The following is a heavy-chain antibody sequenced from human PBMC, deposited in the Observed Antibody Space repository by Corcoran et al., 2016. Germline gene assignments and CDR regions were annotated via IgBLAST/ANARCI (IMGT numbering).Heavy chain of an antibody. D-gene: IGHD2-2*01. CDR2: IYPGDSDT. CDR3: ARPTSCSTTTCYFDY. J-gene: IGHJ4*02. CDR1: GYSFTSYW. Sequence: EVQLVQSGAEVKKPGESLKISCKGSGYSFTSYWIGWVRQMPGKGLEWMGIIYPGDSDTRYSPSFQGQVTISADKSISTAYLQWSSLTASDTAMYYCARPTSCSTTTCYFDYWGQGTLVTVSS. V-gene: IGHV5-51*01.